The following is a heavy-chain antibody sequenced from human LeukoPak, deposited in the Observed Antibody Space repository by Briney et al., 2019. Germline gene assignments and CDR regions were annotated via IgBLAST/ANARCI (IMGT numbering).Heavy chain of an antibody. D-gene: IGHD6-13*01. CDR1: GGSISSSSYY. V-gene: IGHV4-39*07. J-gene: IGHJ3*02. CDR3: ARDFTGYSSSWYLREAFDI. CDR2: IYYSGST. Sequence: PSETLSLTCTVSGGSISSSSYYWGWIRQPPGKGLEWIGSIYYSGSTYYSPSLKSRVTISVDTSKNQFSLKLSSVTAADTAVYYCARDFTGYSSSWYLREAFDIWGQGTMVTVSS.